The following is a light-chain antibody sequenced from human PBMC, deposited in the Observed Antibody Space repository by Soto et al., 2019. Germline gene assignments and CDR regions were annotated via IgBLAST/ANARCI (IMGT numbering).Light chain of an antibody. CDR1: HSVNTN. V-gene: IGKV3-15*01. Sequence: EIVMTQSPATLSVSPGDRATISCRASHSVNTNLAWYQQKPGQSPRLLIYGASIRATGIPARFSGSGAGTEFTLTISSLQSEDSAIYYGQQWVNWPPLTFGGGTKVEI. CDR3: QQWVNWPPLT. CDR2: GAS. J-gene: IGKJ4*01.